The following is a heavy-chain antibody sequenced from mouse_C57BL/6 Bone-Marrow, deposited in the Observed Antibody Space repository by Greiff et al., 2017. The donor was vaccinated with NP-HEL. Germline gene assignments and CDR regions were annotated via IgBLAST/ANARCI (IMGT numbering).Heavy chain of an antibody. CDR3: ARDDGYPWYFDV. CDR2: ISYDGSN. CDR1: GYSITSGYY. V-gene: IGHV3-6*01. D-gene: IGHD2-3*01. Sequence: EVQLKESGPGLVKPSQSLSLTCSVTGYSITSGYYWNWIRQFPGNKLEWMGYISYDGSNNYNPSLKNRISITRDTSKNQFFLKLNSVTTEDTATYYCARDDGYPWYFDVWGTGTTVTVSS. J-gene: IGHJ1*03.